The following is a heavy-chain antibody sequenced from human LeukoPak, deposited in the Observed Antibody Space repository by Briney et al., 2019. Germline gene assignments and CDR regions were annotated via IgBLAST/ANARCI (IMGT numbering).Heavy chain of an antibody. CDR1: GGSISSSNR. V-gene: IGHV4-4*02. J-gene: IGHJ4*02. CDR2: IYHSGST. CDR3: ASINRRYYFDY. Sequence: SEALSLTCAVSGGSISSSNRWSWVRPPPGKGLEWIGEIYHSGSTNYNPSLKSRVTISVDKSKNQFSLKLSSVTAADTAVYYCASINRRYYFDYWGQGTLVTVSS. D-gene: IGHD1-14*01.